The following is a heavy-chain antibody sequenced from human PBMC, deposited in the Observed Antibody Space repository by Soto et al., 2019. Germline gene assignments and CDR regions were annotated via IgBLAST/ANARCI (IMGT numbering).Heavy chain of an antibody. J-gene: IGHJ5*02. D-gene: IGHD5-18*01. CDR3: SSQTYSYAWHH. V-gene: IGHV4-4*02. Sequence: SETLSLTCAVSSGSISSNWWSWVRQPPGKGLEWIGEIYYSGSTNYNPSLNGRVTISVDKSRKHFSLDLNYVTAADTAVYYCSSQTYSYAWHHWGQGIQVTVSS. CDR1: SGSISSNW. CDR2: IYYSGST.